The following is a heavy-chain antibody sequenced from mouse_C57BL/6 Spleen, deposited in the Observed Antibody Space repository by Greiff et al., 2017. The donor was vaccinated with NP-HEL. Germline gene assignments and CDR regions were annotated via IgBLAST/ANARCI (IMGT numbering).Heavy chain of an antibody. CDR3: ARNGGDYGSSVPWYFDV. CDR2: IYPRSGNT. CDR1: GYTFTSYG. Sequence: QVQLQQSGAELARPGASVKLSCKASGYTFTSYGISWVKQRTGQGLEWIGEIYPRSGNTYYNEKFKGKATLTADKSSSTAYMELRSLTSEDSAVYFWARNGGDYGSSVPWYFDVWGTGTTVTVSS. D-gene: IGHD1-1*01. V-gene: IGHV1-81*01. J-gene: IGHJ1*03.